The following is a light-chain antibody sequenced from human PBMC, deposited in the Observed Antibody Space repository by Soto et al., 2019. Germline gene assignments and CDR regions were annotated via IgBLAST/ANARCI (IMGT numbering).Light chain of an antibody. Sequence: EIVMTQSPATLSLSPGERATLSCRASQSVSSNLAWYQQKPRQAPRPLIYGASTRATGIPARYSGSGSGTGFTLTISSLQSEDFAVYYCQQYNSWSPMAFGQGTKVEIK. CDR2: GAS. J-gene: IGKJ1*01. CDR3: QQYNSWSPMA. V-gene: IGKV3-15*01. CDR1: QSVSSN.